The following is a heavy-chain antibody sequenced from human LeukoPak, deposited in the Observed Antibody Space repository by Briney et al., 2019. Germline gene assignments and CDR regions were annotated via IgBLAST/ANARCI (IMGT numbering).Heavy chain of an antibody. CDR3: ARVTSYFYYMDV. Sequence: GGSLRLSCAASGFTFSTYAMHWVRQAPGKGLEYVSGISTNGGTTYYANSVKGRFTISRDNSKNTVFLQMGSLRAEDMAVYYCARVTSYFYYMDVWGKGTTVTVSS. D-gene: IGHD3-16*01. CDR2: ISTNGGTT. V-gene: IGHV3-64*01. CDR1: GFTFSTYA. J-gene: IGHJ6*03.